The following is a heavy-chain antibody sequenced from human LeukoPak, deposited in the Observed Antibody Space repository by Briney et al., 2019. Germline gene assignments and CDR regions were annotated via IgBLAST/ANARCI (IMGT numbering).Heavy chain of an antibody. D-gene: IGHD3-22*01. CDR2: ISSSGSTI. CDR3: ARILSPNYYDSSGYDNDAFDI. J-gene: IGHJ3*02. Sequence: GGSLRLSCAASGCTFSDYYMSWMREAPGKGLEGVSYISSSGSTIYYADSVKGRFTISRDNAKNSLYLQMNRLRAEETAVCYCARILSPNYYDSSGYDNDAFDIWGQGTMVTVSS. V-gene: IGHV3-11*04. CDR1: GCTFSDYY.